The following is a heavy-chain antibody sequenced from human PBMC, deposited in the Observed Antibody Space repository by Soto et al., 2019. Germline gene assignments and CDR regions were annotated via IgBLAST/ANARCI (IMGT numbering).Heavy chain of an antibody. V-gene: IGHV1-8*01. D-gene: IGHD5-18*01. J-gene: IGHJ6*02. Sequence: ASVKVSCKASGYTFTSYDINWVRQATGQGLEWMGWMNPNSGNTGYAQKFQDRVTMTRNTSISTAYMELSSLRSEDTAVYYCARVPLERRRKVDTAMVRGSYYYGMDVRGQGTTVTVSS. CDR2: MNPNSGNT. CDR1: GYTFTSYD. CDR3: ARVPLERRRKVDTAMVRGSYYYGMDV.